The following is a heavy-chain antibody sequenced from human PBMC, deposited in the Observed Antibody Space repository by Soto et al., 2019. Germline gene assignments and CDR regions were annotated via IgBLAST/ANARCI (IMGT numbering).Heavy chain of an antibody. CDR3: ARSQGSSTSLEIYYYYYYGMDV. V-gene: IGHV1-69*01. J-gene: IGHJ6*02. D-gene: IGHD2-2*01. CDR1: GGTFSSYA. CDR2: IIPISGTA. Sequence: QVQLVQSGAEVKKPGSSVKVSCKASGGTFSSYAISWVRQAPGQGLEWMGGIIPISGTANYAQKFQGRVTITADESTSTAYMELSNLRSEDMAVYYCARSQGSSTSLEIYYYYYYGMDVWGQGTTVTVSS.